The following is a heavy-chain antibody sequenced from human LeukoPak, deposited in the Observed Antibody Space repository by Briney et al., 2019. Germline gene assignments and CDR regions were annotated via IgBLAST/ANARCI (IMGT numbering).Heavy chain of an antibody. Sequence: TGGSLRLSCAASGFTFSSYGMHWVRQAPGKGLEWVAVIWYDGSNKYYADSVKGRFTISRDNSKDTLYLQMNSLRAEDTAVYYWARSRITAAAPGYWGQGTLVTVSS. CDR3: ARSRITAAAPGY. V-gene: IGHV3-33*01. D-gene: IGHD6-13*01. CDR1: GFTFSSYG. CDR2: IWYDGSNK. J-gene: IGHJ4*02.